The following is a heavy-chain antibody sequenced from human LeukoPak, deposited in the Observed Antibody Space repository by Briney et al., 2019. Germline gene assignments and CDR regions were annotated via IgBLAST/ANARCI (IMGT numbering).Heavy chain of an antibody. CDR2: INRDGSST. CDR1: GFTFSSNA. V-gene: IGHV3-74*01. J-gene: IGHJ5*02. D-gene: IGHD5-12*01. CDR3: ATDREYSQEP. Sequence: PGGSLRLSCAASGFTFSSNAMSWVRQAPGKGLLWVSFINRDGSSTSYVDSVKGRFTISRDNAKNTLYLQMNRLRDEDTAVYYCATDREYSQEPWGQGTLVTVSS.